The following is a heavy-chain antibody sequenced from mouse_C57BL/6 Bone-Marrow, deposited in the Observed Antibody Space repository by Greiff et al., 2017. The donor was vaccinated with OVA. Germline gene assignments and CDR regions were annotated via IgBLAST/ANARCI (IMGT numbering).Heavy chain of an antibody. Sequence: VQLQQSGAELVRPGPSVKLSCTASGFNIKDDYMHWVKQRPEQGLEWIGWIEPENGDTEYASKFQGKATITADTSSNTAYLQLSSLTSEDTAVYYCTTRYGSSHYAMDYWGQGTSVTVSS. J-gene: IGHJ4*01. CDR1: GFNIKDDY. D-gene: IGHD1-1*01. CDR2: IEPENGDT. CDR3: TTRYGSSHYAMDY. V-gene: IGHV14-4*01.